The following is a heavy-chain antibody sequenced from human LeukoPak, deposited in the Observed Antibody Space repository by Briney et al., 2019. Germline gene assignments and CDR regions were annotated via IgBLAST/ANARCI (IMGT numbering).Heavy chain of an antibody. J-gene: IGHJ6*02. V-gene: IGHV3-74*01. Sequence: PGGSLRLSCAVSGFTFSSYWMHWVRQAPGKGLVWVSRINSDGSSTSYADSVKGRFTISRDNAKNTLYLQMNSLRAEDTAVYYCARELTYDSNYGMDVWGQGTTVTVSS. CDR3: ARELTYDSNYGMDV. CDR1: GFTFSSYW. CDR2: INSDGSST. D-gene: IGHD3-22*01.